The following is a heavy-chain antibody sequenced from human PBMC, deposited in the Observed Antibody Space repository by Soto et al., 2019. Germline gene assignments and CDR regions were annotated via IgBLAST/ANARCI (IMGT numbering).Heavy chain of an antibody. Sequence: EVQLLESGGGLVQPGGSLRLSCTASGFTFSSYAMSWVRQAPGKGLEWVSGVDGSVGRTYYADSVKGRFTISRDNSKNTLYLQMNSLRAEDTAVYYCVKKYSYGSRDFDYWGQGTLVTVSS. D-gene: IGHD5-18*01. J-gene: IGHJ4*02. V-gene: IGHV3-23*01. CDR1: GFTFSSYA. CDR2: VDGSVGRT. CDR3: VKKYSYGSRDFDY.